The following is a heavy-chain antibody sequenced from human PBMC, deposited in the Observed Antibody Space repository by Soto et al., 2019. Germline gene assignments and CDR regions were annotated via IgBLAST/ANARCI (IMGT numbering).Heavy chain of an antibody. V-gene: IGHV3-30-3*01. D-gene: IGHD3-10*02. CDR1: GFTFSSYA. J-gene: IGHJ6*03. CDR3: AKEHTSAFAVHYMDV. CDR2: ISYDGSNK. Sequence: GGSLRLSCAASGFTFSSYAMHWVRQAPGKGLEWVAVISYDGSNKYYADSVKGRFTISRDNSKNTLYLQMNSLRAEDTAVYFCAKEHTSAFAVHYMDVWGKGTTVTVSS.